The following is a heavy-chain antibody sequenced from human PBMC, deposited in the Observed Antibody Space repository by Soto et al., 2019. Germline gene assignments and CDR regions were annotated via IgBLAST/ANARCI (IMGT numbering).Heavy chain of an antibody. V-gene: IGHV4-39*01. CDR3: ARKKGYCSGGSCFRYYFDY. D-gene: IGHD2-15*01. CDR1: GGSISSSSYY. Sequence: SETLSLTCTVSGGSISSSSYYWGWIRQPPGKGLEWIGSIYYSGSTYYNPALKSRLTISVDTSKNQFSLNLSSVTAADTAVYYCARKKGYCSGGSCFRYYFDYWGQGTLVTVSS. J-gene: IGHJ4*02. CDR2: IYYSGST.